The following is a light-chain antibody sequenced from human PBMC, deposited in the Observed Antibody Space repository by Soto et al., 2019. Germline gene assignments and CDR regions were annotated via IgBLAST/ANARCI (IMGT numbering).Light chain of an antibody. CDR2: VNSDGSH. CDR1: SGHSTYA. CDR3: QTWGTGIAV. V-gene: IGLV4-69*01. Sequence: QPVLTQSPSASASLGASVKLTCTLNSGHSTYAIAWHQQQPEKGPRYLMKVNSDGSHSKGDGIPDRFSGSSSGAERYLTISSLQSEDEADYYCQTWGTGIAVFGGGTQLTVL. J-gene: IGLJ7*01.